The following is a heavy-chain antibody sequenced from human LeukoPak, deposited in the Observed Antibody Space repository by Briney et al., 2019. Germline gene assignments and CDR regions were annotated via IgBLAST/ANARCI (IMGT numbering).Heavy chain of an antibody. D-gene: IGHD4-17*01. CDR1: GFTFSSYG. J-gene: IGHJ4*02. CDR3: VKGVTTTVTTYFEH. CDR2: ISYDGSNK. V-gene: IGHV3-30*18. Sequence: GGSLRLSCAASGFTFSSYGMHWVRQAPGKGLGWVAVISYDGSNKFYADSVKGRFTIYRDNSKNTLYLQMNSLRAEDTAVYYCVKGVTTTVTTYFEHWGLGTLVTVSS.